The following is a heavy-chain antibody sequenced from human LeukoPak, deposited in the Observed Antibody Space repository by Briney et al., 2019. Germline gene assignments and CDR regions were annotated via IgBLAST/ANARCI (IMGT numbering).Heavy chain of an antibody. CDR2: IYHGGST. D-gene: IGHD3-22*01. Sequence: SETLSLTCTVSGYSISTLSNWGWIRQSPGKGLEWVASIYHGGSTYYNPSLRRRVTISMDTSKNQISLTLTSVTAADTAVYYCAREKALMDHYDFSGYDWEYWGQGSLVTVSS. V-gene: IGHV4-38-2*02. CDR3: AREKALMDHYDFSGYDWEY. J-gene: IGHJ4*02. CDR1: GYSISTLSN.